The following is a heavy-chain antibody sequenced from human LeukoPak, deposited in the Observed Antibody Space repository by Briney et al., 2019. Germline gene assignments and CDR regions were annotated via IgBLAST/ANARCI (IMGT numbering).Heavy chain of an antibody. CDR3: ARSAWYNDYYDSSGYSPHFDY. J-gene: IGHJ4*02. D-gene: IGHD3-22*01. CDR1: GGSISSSNW. CDR2: IYHSGST. Sequence: NPSETLSLTCAVSGGSISSSNWWSWVRQPPGKGLEWIGEIYHSGSTNYNPSLKSRVTISVDKSRNQFSLKLSSVTAADTAVYYCARSAWYNDYYDSSGYSPHFDYWGQGTLVTVSS. V-gene: IGHV4-4*02.